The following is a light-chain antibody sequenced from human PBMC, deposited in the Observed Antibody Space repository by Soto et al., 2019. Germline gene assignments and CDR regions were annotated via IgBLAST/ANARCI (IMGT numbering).Light chain of an antibody. J-gene: IGLJ1*01. Sequence: QSALTQPASVSGSPGQSXTISCTGTSSDVGGYNFVSWYQQHPGKVPKLMIFDVNRRPSGVSDRFSGSKSGNTASLTISGLQAEDEGDYYCCSYTSSSTHVFGSGTKLTVL. CDR3: CSYTSSSTHV. CDR2: DVN. CDR1: SSDVGGYNF. V-gene: IGLV2-14*03.